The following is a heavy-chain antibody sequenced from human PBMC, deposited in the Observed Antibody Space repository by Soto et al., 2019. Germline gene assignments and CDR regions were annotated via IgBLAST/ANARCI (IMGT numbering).Heavy chain of an antibody. D-gene: IGHD5-18*01. CDR3: ARGLAAIVVGGYSYGYSFDY. CDR1: GGSFSGYC. J-gene: IGHJ4*02. CDR2: INHSGST. Sequence: SETLSLTCAGYGGSFSGYCWSWIRQPPGKGLEWIGEINHSGSTNYNPSLKSRVTISVDTSKNQFSLKLSSVTAADTAVYYCARGLAAIVVGGYSYGYSFDYWGQGTLVTVSS. V-gene: IGHV4-34*01.